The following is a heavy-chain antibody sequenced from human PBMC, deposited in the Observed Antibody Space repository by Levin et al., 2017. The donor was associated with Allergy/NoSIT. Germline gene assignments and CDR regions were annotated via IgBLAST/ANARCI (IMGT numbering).Heavy chain of an antibody. V-gene: IGHV4-59*08. CDR1: GGSISNYY. CDR2: IYYSGIT. CDR3: ARHERARRLMKVFGVVNAFDI. Sequence: SETLSLTCTVSGGSISNYYWSWIRQTPGKGLEWIGYIYYSGITNYNPSLKSRVTISVDTSKNQFSLKLSSVTAADTAVYYCARHERARRLMKVFGVVNAFDIWGQGTMVTVSS. J-gene: IGHJ3*02. D-gene: IGHD3-3*01.